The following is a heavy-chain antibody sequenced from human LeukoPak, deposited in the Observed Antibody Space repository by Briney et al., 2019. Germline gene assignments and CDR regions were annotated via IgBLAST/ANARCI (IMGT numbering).Heavy chain of an antibody. CDR3: AKEGYCSSTSCAQVWFDP. V-gene: IGHV3-23*01. J-gene: IGHJ5*02. Sequence: HPGGSLRLSCAASGFTFSSYAMSWVRQAPGKGLERVSAISGSGGSTYYADSVKGRFTISRDNSKNTLYLQMNSLRAEDTAVYYCAKEGYCSSTSCAQVWFDPWGQGTLVTVSS. D-gene: IGHD2-2*01. CDR2: ISGSGGST. CDR1: GFTFSSYA.